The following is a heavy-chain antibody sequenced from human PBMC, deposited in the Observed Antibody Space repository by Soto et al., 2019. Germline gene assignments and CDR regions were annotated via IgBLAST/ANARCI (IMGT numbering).Heavy chain of an antibody. D-gene: IGHD4-4*01. CDR1: GFPFSSYV. V-gene: IGHV3-23*01. J-gene: IGHJ4*02. Sequence: EVQLLESGGGQVQRGGSLRLSCAASGFPFSSYVMSWVRQAPGKGLEWVSGISGGGSNTFYADYVKGRFTISRDNSKNTLLLQMNSLGAEDTAVYYCAKDSNKYSSSLRGRYFDYWGQGIGVTVSS. CDR2: ISGGGSNT. CDR3: AKDSNKYSSSLRGRYFDY.